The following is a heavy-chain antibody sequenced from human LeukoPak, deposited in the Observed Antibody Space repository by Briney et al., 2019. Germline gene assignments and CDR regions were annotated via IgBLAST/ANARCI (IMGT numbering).Heavy chain of an antibody. J-gene: IGHJ6*02. Sequence: GGSLRLSCAASGFTFSSYSMNWVRQAPGEGLEWVSSISSSSSYIYYADSVKGRFTISRDNAKNSLYLQMNSLRAEDTAVYYCARDRLPLIPYYYYGMDVWGQGTTVTVS. V-gene: IGHV3-21*01. D-gene: IGHD2-2*02. CDR3: ARDRLPLIPYYYYGMDV. CDR1: GFTFSSYS. CDR2: ISSSSSYI.